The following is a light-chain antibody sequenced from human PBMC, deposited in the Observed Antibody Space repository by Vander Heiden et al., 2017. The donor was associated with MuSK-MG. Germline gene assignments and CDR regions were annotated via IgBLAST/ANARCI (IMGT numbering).Light chain of an antibody. CDR3: QQYGTSRLT. CDR2: DAS. J-gene: IGKJ4*01. CDR1: QSVSSNS. V-gene: IGKV3-20*01. Sequence: ENVLTQSPGTLFSSPVERATLSCRASQSVSSNSLAWYQQKPGQAPRVLIYDASRRATVIPNRFSGSGSGADFTLTISRLEPEDFAVYRCQQYGTSRLTFGGGTKVEIK.